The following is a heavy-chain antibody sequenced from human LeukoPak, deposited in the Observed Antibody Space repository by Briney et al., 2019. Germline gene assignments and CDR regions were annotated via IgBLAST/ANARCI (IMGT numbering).Heavy chain of an antibody. CDR1: GFTFSSHG. Sequence: PGGSLRLSCAASGFTFSSHGMHWVRQAPGKGLEWVAVIWYDGSNKYYADSVKGRFTISRDNSKHTLYLQMNSLRAEDTAVYYCATRDQGYGGIYFDYWGQGTLVTVSS. CDR3: ATRDQGYGGIYFDY. V-gene: IGHV3-33*01. D-gene: IGHD4-23*01. J-gene: IGHJ4*02. CDR2: IWYDGSNK.